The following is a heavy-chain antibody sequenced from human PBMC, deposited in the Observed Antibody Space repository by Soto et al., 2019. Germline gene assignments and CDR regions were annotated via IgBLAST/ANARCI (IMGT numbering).Heavy chain of an antibody. Sequence: SVKVSCKASGGTFSSYAISWVRQAPGQGLEWMGGIIPIFGTANYAQKFQGRVTITADKSTSTAYMELSSLRSEDTAVYYCARDSSGWERYYYYYGMDVWGQGTTVTV. J-gene: IGHJ6*02. CDR2: IIPIFGTA. CDR3: ARDSSGWERYYYYYGMDV. V-gene: IGHV1-69*06. D-gene: IGHD6-19*01. CDR1: GGTFSSYA.